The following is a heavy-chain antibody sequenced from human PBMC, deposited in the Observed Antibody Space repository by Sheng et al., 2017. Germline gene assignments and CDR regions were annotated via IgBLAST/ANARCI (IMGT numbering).Heavy chain of an antibody. CDR1: GYSISSGYY. J-gene: IGHJ4*02. D-gene: IGHD3-22*01. V-gene: IGHV4-38-2*02. Sequence: QVQLQESGPGLVKPSETLSLTCTVSGYSISSGYYWGWIRQPPGKGLEWIGSVYHSGSTYYNPSLKSRVTISVDTSKNQFSLKLSSVTAAGTAVYYCAGHSSGYRIDYWGQGTLVTV. CDR3: AGHSSGYRIDY. CDR2: VYHSGST.